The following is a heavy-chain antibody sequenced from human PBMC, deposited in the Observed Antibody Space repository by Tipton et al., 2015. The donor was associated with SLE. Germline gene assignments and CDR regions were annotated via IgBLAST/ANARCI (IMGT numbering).Heavy chain of an antibody. CDR2: IYTSGST. CDR1: GSTFSRYW. V-gene: IGHV4-4*08. CDR3: ARDIAAAGIFDY. D-gene: IGHD6-13*01. J-gene: IGHJ4*02. Sequence: LRLSCVVSGSTFSRYWMSWVRQAPGKGLEWIGYIYTSGSTNYNPSLKSRVTISVDTSKNQFSLKLSSVTAADTAVYYCARDIAAAGIFDYWGQGTLVTVSS.